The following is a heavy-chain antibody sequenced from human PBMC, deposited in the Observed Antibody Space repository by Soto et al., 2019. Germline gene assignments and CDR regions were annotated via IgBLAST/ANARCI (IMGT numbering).Heavy chain of an antibody. CDR1: GYTFTSYY. CDR3: ARDRVDYYDSSGYPGWFDP. Sequence: GASVKVSCRASGYTFTSYYMHWVRQAPGQGLEWMGIINPSGGSTSYAQKFQGRVTMTRDTSTSTVYMELSSLRSEDTAVYYCARDRVDYYDSSGYPGWFDPWGQGTLVTVSS. V-gene: IGHV1-46*01. J-gene: IGHJ5*02. CDR2: INPSGGST. D-gene: IGHD3-22*01.